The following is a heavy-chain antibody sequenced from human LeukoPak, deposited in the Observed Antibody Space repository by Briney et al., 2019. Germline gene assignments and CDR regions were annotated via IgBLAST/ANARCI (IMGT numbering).Heavy chain of an antibody. CDR3: ATTRGVITLDGYHYYIDV. D-gene: IGHD3-10*01. J-gene: IGHJ6*03. CDR2: IYTSGST. CDR1: GGSISSYY. Sequence: PSETLSLTCTVSGGSISSYYWSWIRQPAGKGLEWIGRIYTSGSTNYNPSLKSRVTMSVDTSKNQFSLKLSSVTAADTAVYYCATTRGVITLDGYHYYIDVWGKGTTVTVSS. V-gene: IGHV4-4*07.